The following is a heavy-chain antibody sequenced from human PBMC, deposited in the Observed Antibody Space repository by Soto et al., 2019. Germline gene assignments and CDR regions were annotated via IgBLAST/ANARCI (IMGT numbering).Heavy chain of an antibody. D-gene: IGHD6-13*01. J-gene: IGHJ4*02. Sequence: PGESLKISCKCSGYSFTTYWIAWVRQMPGKGLEWMGIIYPGDSQTSYSPSFQGQVTISADRSFTTAYLQWSSLKASDTAMYYCARHFSRTAADDYWGQGTLVTVSS. CDR3: ARHFSRTAADDY. V-gene: IGHV5-51*01. CDR1: GYSFTTYW. CDR2: IYPGDSQT.